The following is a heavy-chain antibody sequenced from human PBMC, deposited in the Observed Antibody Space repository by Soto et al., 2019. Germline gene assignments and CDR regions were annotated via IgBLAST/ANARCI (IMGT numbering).Heavy chain of an antibody. V-gene: IGHV3-43*01. D-gene: IGHD3-9*01. CDR1: GFTFEAYT. J-gene: IGHJ4*02. CDR3: AKDSYDILTGQKRYFDS. CDR2: ISWDGGIT. Sequence: GGSLRLSCAVSGFTFEAYTMHWVRQGPGKGLEWVSLISWDGGITHYADSVKGRFTIARDNGKNSLFLEMSSLRPDDTALYYCAKDSYDILTGQKRYFDSWGQGTRVTVSS.